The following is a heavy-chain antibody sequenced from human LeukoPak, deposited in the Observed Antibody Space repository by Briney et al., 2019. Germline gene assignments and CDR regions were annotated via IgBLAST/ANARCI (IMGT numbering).Heavy chain of an antibody. CDR1: GDSISSGDYY. V-gene: IGHV4-39*07. Sequence: KTSETLSLTCTVSGDSISSGDYYWSWIRQPPGKGLEWIGEINHSGSTNYNPSLKSRVTISVDTSKNQFSLKLSSVTAADTAVYYCARCRLNYYYYYYMDVWGKGTTVTVSS. J-gene: IGHJ6*03. CDR2: INHSGST. CDR3: ARCRLNYYYYYYMDV.